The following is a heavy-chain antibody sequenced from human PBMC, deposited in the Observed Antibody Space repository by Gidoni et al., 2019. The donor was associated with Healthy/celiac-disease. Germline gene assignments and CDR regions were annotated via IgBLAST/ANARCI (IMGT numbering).Heavy chain of an antibody. CDR1: GSALSTSGVG. D-gene: IGHD4-17*01. V-gene: IGHV2-5*01. Sequence: QITLKESGPTLVKPTQTLTLTCTFSGSALSTSGVGVGWIRPPPGKALERLALIYWNDDKRYSPSLKSRLTITKDTSKNQVFLTMTNMDPVDTATYYCAHRADYGDYFYWYFDLWGRGTLVTVSS. CDR2: IYWNDDK. CDR3: AHRADYGDYFYWYFDL. J-gene: IGHJ2*01.